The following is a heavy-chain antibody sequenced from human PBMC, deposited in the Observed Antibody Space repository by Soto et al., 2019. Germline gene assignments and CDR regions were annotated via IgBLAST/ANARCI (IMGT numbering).Heavy chain of an antibody. CDR1: GFTFSSYG. D-gene: IGHD2-2*01. CDR3: ARFGTPSVPAAIGPKYYYYMDV. J-gene: IGHJ6*03. Sequence: GGSLRLSCAASGFTFSSYGMHWVRQAPGKGLEWVAVIWYDGSNKYYADSVKGRFTISRDNSKNTLYLQMNSLRAEDTAVYYCARFGTPSVPAAIGPKYYYYMDVWGKGTTVTVYS. V-gene: IGHV3-33*01. CDR2: IWYDGSNK.